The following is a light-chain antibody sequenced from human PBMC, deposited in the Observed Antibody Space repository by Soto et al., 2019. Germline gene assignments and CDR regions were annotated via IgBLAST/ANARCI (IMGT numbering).Light chain of an antibody. V-gene: IGKV3-11*01. CDR3: QQRSNWPWT. J-gene: IGKJ1*01. CDR2: DAS. CDR1: QSVSSY. Sequence: EIVLTQSPATLSLSPGERGTLSCRASQSVSSYLAWYQQKRGQAPRLLIYDASNRATGIPPRFSASGSGTDCTLTSSSLEPEDFAVYYCQQRSNWPWTFGQGTKVEIK.